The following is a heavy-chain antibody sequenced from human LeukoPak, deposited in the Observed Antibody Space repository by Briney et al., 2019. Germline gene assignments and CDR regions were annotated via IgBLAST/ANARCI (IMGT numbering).Heavy chain of an antibody. CDR2: IIPIFGTA. J-gene: IGHJ4*02. D-gene: IGHD2-15*01. CDR3: ARVRCSGGSCYSGYYFDY. CDR1: GGTFSSYA. Sequence: SVKVSCKASGGTFSSYAISWVRQAPGQGLEWMGGIIPIFGTANYAQKFQGRVTITRDTSASTAYMELSSLRSEDTAVYYCARVRCSGGSCYSGYYFDYWGQGTLVTVSS. V-gene: IGHV1-69*05.